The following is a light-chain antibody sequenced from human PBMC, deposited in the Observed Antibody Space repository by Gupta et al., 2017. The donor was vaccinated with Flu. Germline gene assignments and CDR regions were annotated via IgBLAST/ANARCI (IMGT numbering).Light chain of an antibody. V-gene: IGKV1-16*01. Sequence: PSSVSASVGDRVTITCRASQDINIFLAWFQQKPGKTPKSLIYATSHLESGVPSRFSGSGSGTNFTLTISSLQPEEFATYYCQQDKSLPLTFGHGTKVDV. CDR2: ATS. J-gene: IGKJ3*01. CDR1: QDINIF. CDR3: QQDKSLPLT.